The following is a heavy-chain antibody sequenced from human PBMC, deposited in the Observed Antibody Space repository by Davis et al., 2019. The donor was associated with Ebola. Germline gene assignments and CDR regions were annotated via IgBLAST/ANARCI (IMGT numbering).Heavy chain of an antibody. CDR2: IWYDGSNE. Sequence: GESLKISCAASGLTFSHFGMHWVRQAPGKGLVWLALIWYDGSNEYYADSVKGRFTISRDNSKSTLFLQMNSLRAEDTAVYYCAAINYDIFTGYYQDYWGQGTQVTVSS. V-gene: IGHV3-33*08. D-gene: IGHD3-9*01. CDR3: AAINYDIFTGYYQDY. CDR1: GLTFSHFG. J-gene: IGHJ4*02.